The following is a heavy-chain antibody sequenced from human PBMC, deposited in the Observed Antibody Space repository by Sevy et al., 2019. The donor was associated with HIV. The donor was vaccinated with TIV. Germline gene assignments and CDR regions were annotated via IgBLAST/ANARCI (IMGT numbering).Heavy chain of an antibody. D-gene: IGHD3-16*01. J-gene: IGHJ4*02. V-gene: IGHV4-34*01. Sequence: SETLSLTCAVYGGSFSGYYWSWIRQPPGKGLEWIGEINHSGSTNYNPSLKSRVTISVDTSKNRFSLKLSSVTAADTAVYYCARGLLRYYFDYWGQGTLVTVSS. CDR3: ARGLLRYYFDY. CDR1: GGSFSGYY. CDR2: INHSGST.